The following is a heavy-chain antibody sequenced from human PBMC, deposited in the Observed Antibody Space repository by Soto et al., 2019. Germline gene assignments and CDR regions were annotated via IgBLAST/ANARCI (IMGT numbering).Heavy chain of an antibody. CDR1: GFTFDAYG. CDR3: ARVTPGNNLYYFSGLDF. V-gene: IGHV3-30-3*01. D-gene: IGHD1-1*01. J-gene: IGHJ6*02. Sequence: AGGSLRLSCVASGFTFDAYGIHWGRQAPGKGLQWVALISYEGSNTYYADSVRGRFSISRDNSKNTLYLQMNTLRPEHTGLYYCARVTPGNNLYYFSGLDFWGQGTSVTVSS. CDR2: ISYEGSNT.